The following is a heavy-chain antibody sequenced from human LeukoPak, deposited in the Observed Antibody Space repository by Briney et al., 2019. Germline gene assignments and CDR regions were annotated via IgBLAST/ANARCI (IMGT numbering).Heavy chain of an antibody. CDR2: IYYSGST. CDR1: GGSISSYY. V-gene: IGHV4-59*01. J-gene: IGHJ6*02. Sequence: SETLSLTCTVSGGSISSYYWSWIRQPPGKGLEWIGYIYYSGSTNYNPSLKSRVTISVDTSKNQFSLKLSSVTAADTAVYYCARCGDTAMGYYYYGMDVWGQGTTVTVSS. CDR3: ARCGDTAMGYYYYGMDV. D-gene: IGHD5-18*01.